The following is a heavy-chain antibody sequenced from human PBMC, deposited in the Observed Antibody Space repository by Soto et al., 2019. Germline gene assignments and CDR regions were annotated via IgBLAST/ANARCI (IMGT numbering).Heavy chain of an antibody. CDR1: GFTFSSYG. CDR3: AKDFPDHVDIVATIVGDCSGGSCYSPNFDY. D-gene: IGHD2-15*01. CDR2: ISYDGSNK. J-gene: IGHJ4*02. V-gene: IGHV3-30*18. Sequence: GGSLRLSCAASGFTFSSYGMHWVRQAPGKGLEWVAVISYDGSNKYYADSVKGRFTISRENSKNTLYLQMNSLRAEDTAVYYWAKDFPDHVDIVATIVGDCSGGSCYSPNFDYWGQGTLVTVSS.